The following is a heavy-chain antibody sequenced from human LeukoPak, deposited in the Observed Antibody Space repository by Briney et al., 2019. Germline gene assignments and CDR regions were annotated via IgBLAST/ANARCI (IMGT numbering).Heavy chain of an antibody. Sequence: SETLSLTCAVYGGSFSGYYWSWIRQPPGKGLEWIGEINHSRSTNYNPSLKRRVTISVDTSKNQFSLKLSSVTAADTAVYYCARGQYYDYVWGSYRYNWFDPWGQGTLVTVSS. V-gene: IGHV4-34*01. D-gene: IGHD3-16*02. CDR3: ARGQYYDYVWGSYRYNWFDP. J-gene: IGHJ5*02. CDR1: GGSFSGYY. CDR2: INHSRST.